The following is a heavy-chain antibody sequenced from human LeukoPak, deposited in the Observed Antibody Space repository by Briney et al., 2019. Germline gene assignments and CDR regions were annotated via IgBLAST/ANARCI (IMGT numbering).Heavy chain of an antibody. CDR2: ITTGGSSI. D-gene: IGHD6-19*01. V-gene: IGHV3-48*04. CDR1: GFTFSAYA. Sequence: GSLRLSCAASGFTFSAYAMAWVRQAPGKGLQCISHITTGGSSIFYADSVKGRFTLSRDNAKNSLYLQMNSLRAEDAAVYYCARVRYDSGWYDYWGQGAQVIVSS. J-gene: IGHJ4*02. CDR3: ARVRYDSGWYDY.